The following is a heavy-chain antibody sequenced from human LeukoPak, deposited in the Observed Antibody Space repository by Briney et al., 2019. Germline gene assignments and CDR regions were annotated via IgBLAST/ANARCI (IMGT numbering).Heavy chain of an antibody. V-gene: IGHV4-34*01. Sequence: PSETLSLTCAVHGGSFSGYYWSWIRQPPGKGLEWIGEINHSGSTSYNPSLKSRVTISVDTSKNQFSLKLSSVTAADTAVYYCARTLKWFGDYKGYFDYWGQGTLVTVSS. CDR1: GGSFSGYY. CDR2: INHSGST. J-gene: IGHJ4*02. CDR3: ARTLKWFGDYKGYFDY. D-gene: IGHD3-10*01.